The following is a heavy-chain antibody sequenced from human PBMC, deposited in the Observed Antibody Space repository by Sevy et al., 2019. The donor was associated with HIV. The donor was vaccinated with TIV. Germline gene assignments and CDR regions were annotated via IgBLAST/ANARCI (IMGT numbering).Heavy chain of an antibody. J-gene: IGHJ2*01. D-gene: IGHD2-8*01. CDR2: IFSSGCI. CDR3: ASSPYVMLERPNWYFDL. Sequence: SETLSLTCTFSGDSITNYYWNWIRQPAGKALEWIGRIFSSGCITYNPSLKSRVTLSVDMSKNQFSLNLSTVSAADTAVYYCASSPYVMLERPNWYFDLWGPGTLVTVSS. CDR1: GDSITNYY. V-gene: IGHV4-4*07.